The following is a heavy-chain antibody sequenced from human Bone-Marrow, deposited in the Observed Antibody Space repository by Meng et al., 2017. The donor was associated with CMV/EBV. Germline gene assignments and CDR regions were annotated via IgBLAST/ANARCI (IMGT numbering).Heavy chain of an antibody. CDR2: IYTSGST. Sequence: QGQLQEAGLGLVKPSETLSLTCTVSGGSISSYYWSWIRQPAGKGLEWIGRIYTSGSTNYNPSLKSRVTMSVDTSKNQFSLKLSSVTAADTAVYYCARGSGYFDWLADWFDPWGQGTLVTVSS. CDR3: ARGSGYFDWLADWFDP. CDR1: GGSISSYY. V-gene: IGHV4-4*07. D-gene: IGHD3-9*01. J-gene: IGHJ5*02.